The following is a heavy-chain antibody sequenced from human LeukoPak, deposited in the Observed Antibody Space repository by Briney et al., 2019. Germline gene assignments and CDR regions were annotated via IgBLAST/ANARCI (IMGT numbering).Heavy chain of an antibody. Sequence: GGSLRLSYAASGFTFSSYSMNWVRQAPGKGLEWVSSISSSSSYIYYADSVKGRFTISRDNAKNSLYLQMNSLRAEDTAVYYCASELKSSSGWYDAFDIWGQGTMVTVSS. D-gene: IGHD6-19*01. V-gene: IGHV3-21*01. J-gene: IGHJ3*02. CDR3: ASELKSSSGWYDAFDI. CDR1: GFTFSSYS. CDR2: ISSSSSYI.